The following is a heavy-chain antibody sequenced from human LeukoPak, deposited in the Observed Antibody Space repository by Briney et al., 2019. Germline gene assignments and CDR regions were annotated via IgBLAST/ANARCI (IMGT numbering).Heavy chain of an antibody. CDR1: GGSISTYY. CDR2: IYYSGST. Sequence: SETLCLTCTVSGGSISTYYWSWIRQPPGKGLEWVGYIYYSGSTNYHASLKSRVTISVDTSTNQLSLKLSSATAADTAVYYCARGVTATTNWFDPWGQGTLVTVSS. CDR3: ARGVTATTNWFDP. V-gene: IGHV4-59*01. J-gene: IGHJ5*02. D-gene: IGHD2-21*02.